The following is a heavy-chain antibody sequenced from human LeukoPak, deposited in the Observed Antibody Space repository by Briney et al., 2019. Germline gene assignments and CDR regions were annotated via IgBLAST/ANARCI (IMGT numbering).Heavy chain of an antibody. CDR1: GGTFSSYA. V-gene: IGHV1-69*04. Sequence: ASVKVSCKASGGTFSSYAISWVRQAPGQGLEWMGRIIPILGIANYAQKFQGRVTITADKSTSTAYMELSSLRSEDTAVYYCARAVIGYCSSTSCSTGDYWGQGTLVTVSS. CDR3: ARAVIGYCSSTSCSTGDY. CDR2: IIPILGIA. D-gene: IGHD2-2*02. J-gene: IGHJ4*02.